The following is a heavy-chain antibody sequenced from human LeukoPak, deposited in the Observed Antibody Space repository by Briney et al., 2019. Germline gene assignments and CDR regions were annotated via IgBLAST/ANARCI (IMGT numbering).Heavy chain of an antibody. D-gene: IGHD3-10*01. CDR3: ARAPLRITGPPNFDY. Sequence: ASVKVSCKASGYTFTSYGISWVRQAPGQGLEWMGWISAYNGNTNYAQKLQGRVTMTTDTSTSTAYMELRSLRSDDTAVYYCARAPLRITGPPNFDYWGQGTLVTVSS. J-gene: IGHJ4*02. CDR2: ISAYNGNT. V-gene: IGHV1-18*01. CDR1: GYTFTSYG.